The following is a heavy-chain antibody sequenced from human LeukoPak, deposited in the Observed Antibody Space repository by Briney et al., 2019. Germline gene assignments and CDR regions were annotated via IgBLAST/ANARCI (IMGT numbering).Heavy chain of an antibody. Sequence: GASVKVSCKVSGYTLTELSMHWVRQAPGKGLEWMGGFDPEDGETIYAQKFQGRVTMTRDTSISTAYIELSGLRSDDTAVYYCARGRLTEMTTVNLDDYWGQGTMVTVSS. J-gene: IGHJ4*02. CDR1: GYTLTELS. CDR3: ARGRLTEMTTVNLDDY. CDR2: FDPEDGET. V-gene: IGHV1-24*01. D-gene: IGHD4-11*01.